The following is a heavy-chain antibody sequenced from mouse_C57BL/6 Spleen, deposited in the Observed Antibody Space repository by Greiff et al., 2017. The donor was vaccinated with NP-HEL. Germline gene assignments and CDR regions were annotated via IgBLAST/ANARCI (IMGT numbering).Heavy chain of an antibody. Sequence: VQLQQPGAELVMPGASVKLSCKASGYTFTSYWVHWVKQRPGQGLEWIGEIDPSDSYTNYNQKFKGKSTLTVDKSSSTAYMQLSSLTSEDSAVYYCARSAIHSWFAYWGQGTLVTVSA. CDR3: ARSAIHSWFAY. CDR2: IDPSDSYT. J-gene: IGHJ3*01. V-gene: IGHV1-69*01. CDR1: GYTFTSYW.